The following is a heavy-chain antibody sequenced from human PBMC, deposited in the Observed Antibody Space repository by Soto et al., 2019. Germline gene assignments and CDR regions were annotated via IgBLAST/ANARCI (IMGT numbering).Heavy chain of an antibody. Sequence: GGSLRLSCPASGPSFSSYAMSCVRPAQGKGLEWVSAISGSGGSTYYADSVKGRFTISRDNSKNTLYLQMNSLRAEDTAVYYCAKAGYSYGTYYYYGMDVWGQGTTVTVSS. D-gene: IGHD5-18*01. CDR3: AKAGYSYGTYYYYGMDV. CDR2: ISGSGGST. V-gene: IGHV3-23*01. CDR1: GPSFSSYA. J-gene: IGHJ6*02.